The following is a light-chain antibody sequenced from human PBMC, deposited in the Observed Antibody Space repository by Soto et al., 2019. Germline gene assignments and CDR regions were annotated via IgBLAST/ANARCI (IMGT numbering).Light chain of an antibody. CDR2: DVS. CDR1: QSIGSR. Sequence: DVQMTQSPSTLSASVGDRVTITCRASQSIGSRLAWYQQKPGKAPKVLIYDVSNLESGVPSRFSGTRSGTEFTLTISSLQPDDFATYYCQLYNDYSTFGQGTKLEIK. CDR3: QLYNDYST. V-gene: IGKV1-5*01. J-gene: IGKJ2*01.